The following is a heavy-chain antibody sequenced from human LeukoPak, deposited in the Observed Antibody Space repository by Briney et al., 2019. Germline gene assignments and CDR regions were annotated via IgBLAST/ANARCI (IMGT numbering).Heavy chain of an antibody. CDR2: IYSGGST. CDR1: GFTVSSNY. Sequence: GGSLRLSCAASGFTVSSNYMSWVRQAPGKGLEWVSVIYSGGSTYYADSVKGGFTISRDNSKNTLYLQMNSLRAEDTAVYYCARDIGYCSSTSCYGGIVGYFDYWGQGTLVTVSS. CDR3: ARDIGYCSSTSCYGGIVGYFDY. J-gene: IGHJ4*02. V-gene: IGHV3-66*01. D-gene: IGHD2-2*01.